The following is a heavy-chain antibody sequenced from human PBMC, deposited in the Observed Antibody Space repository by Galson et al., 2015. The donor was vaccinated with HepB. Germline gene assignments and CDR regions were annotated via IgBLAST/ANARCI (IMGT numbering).Heavy chain of an antibody. V-gene: IGHV3-23*01. CDR3: AKDSAIFGGATPDY. CDR2: ISGGGGGT. D-gene: IGHD3-3*01. CDR1: GFTFTSYG. Sequence: SLRLSCAASGFTFTSYGMSWVRQAPGKGLKWVSSISGGGGGTYYADSVRGRFTISRDNSRNTLYLQMNSLRAEDTAVYYCAKDSAIFGGATPDYWGQGTLVTVSS. J-gene: IGHJ4*02.